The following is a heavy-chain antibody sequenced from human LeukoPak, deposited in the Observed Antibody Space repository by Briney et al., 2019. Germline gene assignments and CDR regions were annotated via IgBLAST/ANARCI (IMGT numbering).Heavy chain of an antibody. Sequence: GRSLRLSCAASGFIFDNFGMHWVRQVPGKGLEWLALISHDGSNEYYGDFVKGRFTTSRDNSKNTLYLQMNSLRVEDTAVYHCARGDSYGGYIGHDYWGQGTLVTFSS. CDR2: ISHDGSNE. D-gene: IGHD5-12*01. J-gene: IGHJ4*02. CDR3: ARGDSYGGYIGHDY. CDR1: GFIFDNFG. V-gene: IGHV3-30*03.